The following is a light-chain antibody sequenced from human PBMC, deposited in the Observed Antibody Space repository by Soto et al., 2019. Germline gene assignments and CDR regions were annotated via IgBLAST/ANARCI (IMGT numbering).Light chain of an antibody. CDR2: DAS. V-gene: IGKV3-11*01. CDR1: QSVSSY. CDR3: QQRSNWEGLT. J-gene: IGKJ4*01. Sequence: EIVLTQSPATLSLSPGERATLSCRASQSVSSYLAWYQQKPGQAPRLLIYDASNRATGIPARFSGSGSGTDFTFTFCSLEPEDFAVYYCQQRSNWEGLTFGGGTKVEIK.